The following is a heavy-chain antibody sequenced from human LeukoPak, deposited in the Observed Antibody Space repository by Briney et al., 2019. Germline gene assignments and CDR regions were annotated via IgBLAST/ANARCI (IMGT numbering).Heavy chain of an antibody. CDR3: ARAGLWDFSDTSGYHNAAFDI. Sequence: ASVKVSCKASGYTFTDYYLHWVRQAPGQRLEWMGWINPSSGGTNYAQKFQGRVTMTRDTSIGTAYMELSRLRSDDTAVYYCARAGLWDFSDTSGYHNAAFDIWGQGTMVTVSS. CDR2: INPSSGGT. V-gene: IGHV1-2*02. CDR1: GYTFTDYY. D-gene: IGHD3-22*01. J-gene: IGHJ3*02.